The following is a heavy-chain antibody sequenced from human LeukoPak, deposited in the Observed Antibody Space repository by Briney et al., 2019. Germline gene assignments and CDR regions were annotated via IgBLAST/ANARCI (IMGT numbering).Heavy chain of an antibody. J-gene: IGHJ6*02. CDR1: GGSLTTYY. Sequence: SETLSLTCTVSGGSLTTYYWTWIRQSPGNGLEWIGNIYYRGNTNYNPSLGSRVTISLDTSKNQFSLKLSSVTAADTAVYYCARLITGYDFWSGYSDYYYYGMDVWGQGTTVTVSS. D-gene: IGHD3-3*01. V-gene: IGHV4-59*08. CDR3: ARLITGYDFWSGYSDYYYYGMDV. CDR2: IYYRGNT.